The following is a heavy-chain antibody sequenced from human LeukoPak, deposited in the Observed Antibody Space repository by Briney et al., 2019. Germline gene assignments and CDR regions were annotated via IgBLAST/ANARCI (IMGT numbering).Heavy chain of an antibody. J-gene: IGHJ4*02. CDR1: GGSISSSSYY. Sequence: QASETLSLTCTVSGGSISSSSYYWGWIRQPPGKGLEWIGSIYYSGSTYYNPSLKSRVTISVDTSKNQFSLKLSSVTAADTAVYYCARHYYDSSGYFHFDYWGQGTLVTVSS. D-gene: IGHD3-22*01. CDR3: ARHYYDSSGYFHFDY. CDR2: IYYSGST. V-gene: IGHV4-39*01.